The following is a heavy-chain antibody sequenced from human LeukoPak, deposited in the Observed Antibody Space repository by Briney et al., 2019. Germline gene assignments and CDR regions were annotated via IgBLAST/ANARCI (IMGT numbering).Heavy chain of an antibody. Sequence: SETLSLTCNVSGYSISSGYFWGWVRQPPGKGLEWIGSIYQRATVHYNPSLKSRVTISLDTSKNQFSLNLRSMKASDTAVYYCARAFRVGDCFVLHIYFDSWGLGTLVTVSS. J-gene: IGHJ4*02. CDR3: ARAFRVGDCFVLHIYFDS. V-gene: IGHV4-38-2*02. CDR2: IYQRATV. CDR1: GYSISSGYF. D-gene: IGHD2-21*02.